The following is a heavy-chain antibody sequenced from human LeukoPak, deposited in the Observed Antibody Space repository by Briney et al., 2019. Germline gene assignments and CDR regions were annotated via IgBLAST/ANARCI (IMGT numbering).Heavy chain of an antibody. D-gene: IGHD3-16*01. CDR2: ITSGGAST. Sequence: PGGSLRLSCEASGFSISDYYMSWIRQCPGKGLEWISYITSGGASTNYAESVRGRFTISRDKAKNSVALQLNSLRAEDTAVYYCTRQRRGTYYAFDSWGQGTLVTVSS. J-gene: IGHJ4*02. CDR3: TRQRRGTYYAFDS. CDR1: GFSISDYY. V-gene: IGHV3-11*01.